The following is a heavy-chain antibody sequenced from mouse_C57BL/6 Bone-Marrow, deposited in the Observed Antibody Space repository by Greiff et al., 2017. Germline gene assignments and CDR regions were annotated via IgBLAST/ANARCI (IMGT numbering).Heavy chain of an antibody. V-gene: IGHV5-12*01. Sequence: EVMLVESGGGLVQPGGSLKLSCAASGFTFSDYYMYWVRQTPEKRLEWVAYISNGGGSTYYPDTVKGRFTISRDNAKNTLYLQMSRLKSEDTAMYYCARRGKDAMDYWGQGTSVTVSS. J-gene: IGHJ4*01. CDR1: GFTFSDYY. CDR2: ISNGGGST. CDR3: ARRGKDAMDY.